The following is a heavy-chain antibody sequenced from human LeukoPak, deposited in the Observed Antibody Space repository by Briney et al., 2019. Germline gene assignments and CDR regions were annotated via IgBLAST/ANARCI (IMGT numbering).Heavy chain of an antibody. CDR2: IYHSGST. V-gene: IGHV4-4*02. CDR1: GGSVTSSNW. D-gene: IGHD3/OR15-3a*01. J-gene: IGHJ4*02. Sequence: PSGTLSLTCAVSGGSVTSSNWWSWVPQPPGKGLEWIGEIYHSGSTNTNPSLKSRATISVDKSKNQFSLKLRSVTAADTAVYYCASGEFRHGLQVDYWGQGTLVAVSS. CDR3: ASGEFRHGLQVDY.